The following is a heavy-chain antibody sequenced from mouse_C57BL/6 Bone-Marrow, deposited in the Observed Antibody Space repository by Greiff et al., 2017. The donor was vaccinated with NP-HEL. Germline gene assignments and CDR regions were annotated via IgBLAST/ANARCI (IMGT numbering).Heavy chain of an antibody. Sequence: VQLQQPGAELVMPGASVKLSCKASGYTFTSYWMHWVKQRPGQGLEWIGEIDPSDSYTNYNQKFKGKSTLTVEKSSSPAYMQLSSLTSEDSAVYYCARDWYFDYWGQGTTLTVSS. D-gene: IGHD4-1*01. CDR1: GYTFTSYW. CDR2: IDPSDSYT. J-gene: IGHJ2*01. V-gene: IGHV1-69*01. CDR3: ARDWYFDY.